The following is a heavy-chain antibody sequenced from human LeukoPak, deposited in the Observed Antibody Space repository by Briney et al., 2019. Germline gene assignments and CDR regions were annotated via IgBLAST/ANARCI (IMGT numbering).Heavy chain of an antibody. J-gene: IGHJ4*02. CDR3: ARDFNPYYYGSGNSLGY. V-gene: IGHV1-18*01. D-gene: IGHD3-10*01. CDR2: ISAYNGNT. Sequence: ASVKVSFKASGYTFTTYAITWVRQAPGQGLEWLGWISAYNGNTNYAQRLQGRVTMTTDTSTSTAYMELRSLRSDDTAVYYCARDFNPYYYGSGNSLGYWGQGTLVTVSS. CDR1: GYTFTTYA.